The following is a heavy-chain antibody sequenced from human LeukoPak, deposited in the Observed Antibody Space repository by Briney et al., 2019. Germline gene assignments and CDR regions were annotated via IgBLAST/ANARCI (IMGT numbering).Heavy chain of an antibody. CDR2: IIPIFGTA. V-gene: IGHV1-69*05. D-gene: IGHD6-6*01. Sequence: GASVKVSCKASGGTFSSYAISWVRQAPGQGLEWMGGIIPIFGTANYAQKFQGRVTITTDESTSTAYMELSSLRSEDTAVYYCARGWTAYSSSSSLDYWGQGTLVTASS. CDR3: ARGWTAYSSSSSLDY. J-gene: IGHJ4*02. CDR1: GGTFSSYA.